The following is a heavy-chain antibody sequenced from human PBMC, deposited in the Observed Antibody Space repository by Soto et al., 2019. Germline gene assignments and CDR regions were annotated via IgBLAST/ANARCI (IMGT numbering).Heavy chain of an antibody. D-gene: IGHD3-22*01. CDR1: GFTFSSYA. CDR3: ARELGVAMIVVVPFDY. Sequence: GGSLRLSCAASGFTFSSYAMHWVRQAPGKGLEWVAVISYDGSNKYYADSVKGRFTISRDNSKNTLYLQMNSLRAEDTAVYYCARELGVAMIVVVPFDYWGQGTLVTVSS. CDR2: ISYDGSNK. V-gene: IGHV3-30-3*01. J-gene: IGHJ4*02.